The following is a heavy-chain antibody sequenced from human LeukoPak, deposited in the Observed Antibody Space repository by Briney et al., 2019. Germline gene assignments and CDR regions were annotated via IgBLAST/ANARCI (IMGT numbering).Heavy chain of an antibody. CDR1: GFTFSIYA. Sequence: GGSLRLSCVASGFTFSIYAMTWVRQAPGKGLEWVSGISGGSESTYYADSVKGRFTISRDNSKNTLYMEMNNLRGADTAVCYCAKGWTAVGSWGQGTRVTVSS. J-gene: IGHJ5*02. V-gene: IGHV3-23*01. CDR3: AKGWTAVGS. CDR2: ISGGSEST. D-gene: IGHD1-26*01.